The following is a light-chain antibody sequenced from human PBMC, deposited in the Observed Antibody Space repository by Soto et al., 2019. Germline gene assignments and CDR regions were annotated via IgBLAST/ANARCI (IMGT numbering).Light chain of an antibody. CDR2: GAS. CDR1: QGISDY. Sequence: DIQMTQSPSSLSASAGDTVTITCRASQGISDYLAWYQQKPGTVPNLLIYGASTLQSGVSSRFSGSGSGTDFTLTISSLQPEDVATYYCQNYYGAPFTFGPGTKVEI. J-gene: IGKJ3*01. CDR3: QNYYGAPFT. V-gene: IGKV1-27*01.